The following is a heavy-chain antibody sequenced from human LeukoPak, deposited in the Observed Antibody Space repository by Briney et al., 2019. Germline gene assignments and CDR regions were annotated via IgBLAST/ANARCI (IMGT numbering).Heavy chain of an antibody. D-gene: IGHD3-16*02. Sequence: GASVKVSCKASGYSFTSFAIQWVRQAPGQGLEWMGWITANTGSPTYAQGLTARFVFSLDTSVSTAYLQISGLKADDTAVYYCARAYQPLGGLSLPDYWGQGTLVSVSS. CDR2: ITANTGSP. CDR3: ARAYQPLGGLSLPDY. V-gene: IGHV7-4-1*02. J-gene: IGHJ4*02. CDR1: GYSFTSFA.